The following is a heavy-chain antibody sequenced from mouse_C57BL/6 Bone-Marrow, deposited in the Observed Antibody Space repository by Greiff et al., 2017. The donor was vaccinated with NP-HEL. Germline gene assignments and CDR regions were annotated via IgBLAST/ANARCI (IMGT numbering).Heavy chain of an antibody. CDR3: ARWYYGHWYFDV. D-gene: IGHD1-1*01. V-gene: IGHV1-63*01. CDR1: GYTFTNYW. CDR2: IYPGGGYT. Sequence: VQLVESGAELVRPGTSVKMSCKASGYTFTNYWIGWAKQRPGHGLEWIGDIYPGGGYTNYNEKFKGKATLTADKSSSTAYMQFSSLTSEDSAIYYCARWYYGHWYFDVWGTGTTVTVSS. J-gene: IGHJ1*03.